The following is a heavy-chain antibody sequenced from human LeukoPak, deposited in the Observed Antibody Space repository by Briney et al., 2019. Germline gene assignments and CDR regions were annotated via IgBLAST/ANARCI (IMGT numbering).Heavy chain of an antibody. CDR1: GGSISGYH. V-gene: IGHV4-59*01. CDR2: IYYSGST. CDR3: ARGGLVNAYHANDGFDI. D-gene: IGHD3-16*01. J-gene: IGHJ3*02. Sequence: PSESLSLTCNASGGSISGYHWSWIRQPPGKGLEWMGYIYYSGSTKYNPSLKSRVTMSVDTSKSQFSLNLSSVTAADTALYYCARGGLVNAYHANDGFDIWGQGTMVTVSS.